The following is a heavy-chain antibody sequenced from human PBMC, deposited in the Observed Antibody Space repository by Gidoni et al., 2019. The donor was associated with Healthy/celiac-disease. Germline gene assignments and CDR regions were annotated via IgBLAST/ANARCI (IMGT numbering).Heavy chain of an antibody. CDR1: GFTFSNAW. Sequence: EVQLVESGGGLVKPGGSLRLSCAASGFTFSNAWMSWFRQAPGKGLEWVGRIKSKTDGGTTDHAAPVKGRFTISRDDSKNTLYLQMNSLKTEDTAVYYCTTAPSSSWYDESFDYWGQGTLVTVSS. V-gene: IGHV3-15*01. J-gene: IGHJ4*02. CDR2: IKSKTDGGTT. CDR3: TTAPSSSWYDESFDY. D-gene: IGHD6-13*01.